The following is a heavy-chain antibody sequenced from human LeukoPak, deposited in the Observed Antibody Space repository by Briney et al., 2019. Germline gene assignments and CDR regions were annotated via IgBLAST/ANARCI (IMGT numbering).Heavy chain of an antibody. V-gene: IGHV3-48*02. Sequence: GGSLRLSCAASVFTFSSYSMNWVRHAPWKGREWVLYISSSSSTIYYADSVKGRFTISRDNAKNSLYLQMNSLRDEDTAVYYCARGYYGSGSYSLDYWGQGTLVTVSS. D-gene: IGHD3-10*01. CDR2: ISSSSSTI. J-gene: IGHJ4*02. CDR3: ARGYYGSGSYSLDY. CDR1: VFTFSSYS.